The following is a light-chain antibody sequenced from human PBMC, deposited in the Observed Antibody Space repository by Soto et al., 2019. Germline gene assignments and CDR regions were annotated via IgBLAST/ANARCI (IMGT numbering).Light chain of an antibody. J-gene: IGKJ1*01. CDR2: AAS. Sequence: DIQMTQSPSAMSASVGDRVTITCRASQGISNYLAWFQQKPGKVPKRLIYAASNLQSGVPSRFSGSGSGTEFSLTISSLQPDDFATYYCQQYHEYWFGQGTKVDIK. CDR3: QQYHEYW. CDR1: QGISNY. V-gene: IGKV1-17*03.